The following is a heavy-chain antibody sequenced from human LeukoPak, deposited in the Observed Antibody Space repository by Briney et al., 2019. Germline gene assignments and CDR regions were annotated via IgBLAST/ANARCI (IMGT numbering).Heavy chain of an antibody. D-gene: IGHD2-8*01. V-gene: IGHV4-39*06. Sequence: SETLSLTCSVSGGAIISSDYYWGWIRQPPGKGLEWIGSIYYTGTTNYNPSLKSRVTISTDTSKIQFALNLSSVTAADTAVYYCARFGWDRRNGYMDVWGKGTTVTVSS. J-gene: IGHJ6*03. CDR3: ARFGWDRRNGYMDV. CDR1: GGAIISSDYY. CDR2: IYYTGTT.